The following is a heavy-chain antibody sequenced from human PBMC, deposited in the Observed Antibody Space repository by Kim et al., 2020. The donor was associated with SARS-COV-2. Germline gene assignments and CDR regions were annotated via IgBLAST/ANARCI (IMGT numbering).Heavy chain of an antibody. CDR3: ARAGNSSGQLFYY. V-gene: IGHV3-21*01. Sequence: GGSLRLSCAASGFTFSSYSMSWVRQAPGKGLEWVSSISSSSSYIYYADSVKGRFTISRDNSKNSLYLQMNSLRAEDTAVYYCARAGNSSGQLFYYWGQGTLVTVSS. J-gene: IGHJ4*02. CDR2: ISSSSSYI. D-gene: IGHD3-22*01. CDR1: GFTFSSYS.